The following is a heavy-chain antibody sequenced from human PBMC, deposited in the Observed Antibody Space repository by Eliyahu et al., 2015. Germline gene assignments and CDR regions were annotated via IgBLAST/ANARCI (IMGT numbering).Heavy chain of an antibody. J-gene: IGHJ4*02. D-gene: IGHD3-9*01. Sequence: QLQLQESGPGLVKPSETLSLTCIVSGGSIISSSYYWGWIRQPPGKGLEWLGKIHYSGSTYYNPSLKSRVTLSVDTSKNQFSLKLTSVTAADTAMYYCARLDDILTGYSFDYWGQGTLVTVSS. CDR1: GGSIISSSYY. CDR3: ARLDDILTGYSFDY. V-gene: IGHV4-39*01. CDR2: IHYSGST.